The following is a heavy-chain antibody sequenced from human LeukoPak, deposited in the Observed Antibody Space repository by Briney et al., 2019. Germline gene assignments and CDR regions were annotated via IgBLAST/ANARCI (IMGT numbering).Heavy chain of an antibody. J-gene: IGHJ3*02. D-gene: IGHD5-24*01. V-gene: IGHV4-61*01. CDR2: IYYSGST. Sequence: SETLSLTCTVSGGSVSSGSYYWSWIRQPPGKGLEWIGYIYYSGSTNYNPSLKSRVTISVDTSKNQFSLKLSSVTAADTAVYYCVRVRRDGYNLSRAFGIWGQGTMVTVSS. CDR1: GGSVSSGSYY. CDR3: VRVRRDGYNLSRAFGI.